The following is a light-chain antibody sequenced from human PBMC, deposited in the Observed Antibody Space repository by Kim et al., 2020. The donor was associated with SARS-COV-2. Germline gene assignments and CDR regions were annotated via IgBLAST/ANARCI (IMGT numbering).Light chain of an antibody. J-gene: IGKJ2*01. Sequence: DIQMTQSPSSLSASVGDRVTITCQASQDISNYLNWYQQKPGKAPKLLIYDASNLETGVPSRFSGSGSGTDFTFTISSLQTEDIATYYCQQYDNLPSVTFGQGTKLEI. CDR1: QDISNY. V-gene: IGKV1-33*01. CDR3: QQYDNLPSVT. CDR2: DAS.